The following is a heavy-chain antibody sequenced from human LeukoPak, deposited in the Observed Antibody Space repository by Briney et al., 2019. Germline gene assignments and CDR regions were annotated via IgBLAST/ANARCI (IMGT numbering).Heavy chain of an antibody. J-gene: IGHJ4*02. Sequence: GGSLRLSCAASGFTLSTYAMNWVRQAPGKGLQWVAEISSSGGPTYYADSVKGRFTISRDNSKNTVYLQMNSLRAEDTAVYYYAATCSSTSCYGSDYWGQGTLVTVSS. D-gene: IGHD2-2*01. CDR2: ISSSGGPT. CDR1: GFTLSTYA. V-gene: IGHV3-23*01. CDR3: AATCSSTSCYGSDY.